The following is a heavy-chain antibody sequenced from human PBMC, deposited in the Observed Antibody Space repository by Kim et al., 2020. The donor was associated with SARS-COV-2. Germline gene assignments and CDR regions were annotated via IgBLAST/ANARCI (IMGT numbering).Heavy chain of an antibody. Sequence: GGSLRLSCAASGFTFSSYAMHWVRQAPGKGLEWVAVISYDGSNKYYADSVKGRFTISRDNSKNTLYLQMNSLRAEDTAVYYCARDLYSSSWYLRDYYYYGMDVWGQGTTVTVSS. CDR3: ARDLYSSSWYLRDYYYYGMDV. V-gene: IGHV3-30*04. CDR2: ISYDGSNK. J-gene: IGHJ6*02. D-gene: IGHD6-13*01. CDR1: GFTFSSYA.